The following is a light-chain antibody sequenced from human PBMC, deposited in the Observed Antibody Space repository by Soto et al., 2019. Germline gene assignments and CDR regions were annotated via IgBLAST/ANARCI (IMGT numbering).Light chain of an antibody. CDR1: QSVSSN. CDR3: QHYNSYSEA. V-gene: IGKV3-15*01. CDR2: GAS. Sequence: DIVLTQSPGTLSLSSGERVSLSCRASQSVSSNLAWYQQKPGRHPTLIIYGASTRTTGIPAQFSGSGSGTEFTLTISSLQPNDFATSYCQHYNSYSEAFGQGTKVDIK. J-gene: IGKJ1*01.